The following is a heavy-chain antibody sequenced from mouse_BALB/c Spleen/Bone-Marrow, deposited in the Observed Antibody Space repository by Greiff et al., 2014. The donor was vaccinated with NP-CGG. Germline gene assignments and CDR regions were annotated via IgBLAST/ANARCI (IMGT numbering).Heavy chain of an antibody. J-gene: IGHJ2*01. V-gene: IGHV3-6*02. CDR3: AALWSEGYYFDY. Sequence: ESGPGLVKPSQSLSLTCSVTGYSITSSYYWNWIRQFPGNRLEWMGYISYDGINNYNPSLKNRISITRDTSKNQFFLRLNSVTTEDTATYYCAALWSEGYYFDYWGQGATLTVSS. CDR1: GYSITSSYY. CDR2: ISYDGIN.